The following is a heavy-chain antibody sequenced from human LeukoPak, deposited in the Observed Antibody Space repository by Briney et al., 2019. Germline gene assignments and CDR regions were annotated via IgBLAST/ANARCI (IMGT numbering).Heavy chain of an antibody. J-gene: IGHJ6*03. D-gene: IGHD4-11*01. CDR3: ARALSNYVDYYYYYYMDA. Sequence: PGGSLRLSCAASGFTFDDYGMSWVRQAPGKGLEWVSGINWNGVSTGYVDSVKGRFTISRDNAKNSLYLQMNSLRAEDTALYYCARALSNYVDYYYYYYMDAWGKGTTVTVSS. V-gene: IGHV3-20*04. CDR2: INWNGVST. CDR1: GFTFDDYG.